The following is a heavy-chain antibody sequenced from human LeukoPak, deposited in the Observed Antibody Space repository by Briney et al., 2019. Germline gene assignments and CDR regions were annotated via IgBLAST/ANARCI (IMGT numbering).Heavy chain of an antibody. D-gene: IGHD3-22*01. CDR2: INHSGST. J-gene: IGHJ5*02. CDR3: ARARGRAYYCDSSGYRVPFDP. CDR1: GGSFSGYY. Sequence: PSETLSLTCAVYGGSFSGYYWSWIRQPPGKGLEWIGEINHSGSTNYNPSLKSRVTISVDTSKNQFSLKLSSVTAADTAVYYCARARGRAYYCDSSGYRVPFDPWGQGTLVTVSS. V-gene: IGHV4-34*01.